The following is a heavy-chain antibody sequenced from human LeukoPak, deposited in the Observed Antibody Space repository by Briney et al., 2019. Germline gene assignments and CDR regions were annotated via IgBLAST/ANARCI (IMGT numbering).Heavy chain of an antibody. Sequence: SETLSLTCAVSGGSISSNNWWSWVRQPPGKGLEWIGEVYHSGSTNYNPSLKSRVTISVDKSKNQFSLKLNSVTAADTAVYYCARNVIAATGCDYWAREPWSPSPQ. V-gene: IGHV4-4*02. CDR3: ARNVIAATGCDY. D-gene: IGHD5-12*01. CDR1: GGSISSNNW. J-gene: IGHJ4*02. CDR2: VYHSGST.